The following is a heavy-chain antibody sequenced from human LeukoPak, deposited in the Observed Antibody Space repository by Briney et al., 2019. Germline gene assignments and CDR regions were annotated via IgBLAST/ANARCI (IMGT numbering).Heavy chain of an antibody. V-gene: IGHV1-69*13. Sequence: ASVKVSCKASGGTFSSYAISWVRQAPGQGLEWMGGIIPIFGTANYAQKFQGRVTITADESTSTAYMELSSLRSEDTAVYYCARDPGYGGSSSRHNWFDPWDQGTLVTVSS. CDR2: IIPIFGTA. D-gene: IGHD6-6*01. CDR1: GGTFSSYA. J-gene: IGHJ5*02. CDR3: ARDPGYGGSSSRHNWFDP.